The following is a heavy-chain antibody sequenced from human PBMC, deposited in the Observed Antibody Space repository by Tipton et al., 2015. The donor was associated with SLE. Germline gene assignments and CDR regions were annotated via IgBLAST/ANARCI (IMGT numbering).Heavy chain of an antibody. V-gene: IGHV3-74*01. J-gene: IGHJ4*02. D-gene: IGHD2-15*01. CDR1: GFTFSSYW. CDR2: INSDGSST. CDR3: ARFPGGGYYFDY. Sequence: SLRLSCAASGFTFSSYWMHWVRQAPGKGLVWVSRINSDGSSTSYADSVKGRFTISRDNAKNTLYLQMNSLRAEDTAVYYCARFPGGGYYFDYWDQGTLVTVSS.